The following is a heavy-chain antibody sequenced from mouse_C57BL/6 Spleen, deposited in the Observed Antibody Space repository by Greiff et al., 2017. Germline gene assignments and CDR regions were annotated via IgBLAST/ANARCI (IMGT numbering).Heavy chain of an antibody. D-gene: IGHD2-10*02. CDR3: ARSYGNYRYFDV. V-gene: IGHV1-50*01. CDR1: GYTFTSYW. Sequence: QVQLQQPGAELVKPGASVKLSCKASGYTFTSYWMQWVKQRPGQGLEWIGEIDPSDSYTNYNQKFKGKATLTVDTSYSTAYMQLSSLTSEDSAVYYCARSYGNYRYFDVWGTGTTVTVSS. CDR2: IDPSDSYT. J-gene: IGHJ1*03.